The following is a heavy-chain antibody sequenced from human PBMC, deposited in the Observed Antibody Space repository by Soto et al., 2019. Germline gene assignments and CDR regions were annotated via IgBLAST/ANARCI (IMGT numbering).Heavy chain of an antibody. CDR1: GFTVSSKY. CDR3: GRDDVLCDGGRCYGVPLAV. CDR2: IQSGGPT. Sequence: GGSLRLSCAASGFTVSSKYMSWVRQAPGKGLEWVSLIQSGGPTYYADSVKGRFTISRDTSENTVHLQMDSLRAEDTGVYYCGRDDVLCDGGRCYGVPLAVWGKGTTVTVSS. D-gene: IGHD2-15*01. V-gene: IGHV3-66*01. J-gene: IGHJ6*04.